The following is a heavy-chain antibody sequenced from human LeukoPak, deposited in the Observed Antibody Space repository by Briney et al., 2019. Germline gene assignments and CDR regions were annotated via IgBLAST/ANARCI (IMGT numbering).Heavy chain of an antibody. Sequence: PSETLSFTCTVSGGSISSYYWSWIRQPAGKGLERIGRVYTSGSTNYNPSLKSRVTMSVDTSKNQFSLKLSSVTAADTAVYYCAGIRFLEWSSPTNAFHIWGQGTMVTVSS. CDR3: AGIRFLEWSSPTNAFHI. D-gene: IGHD3-3*01. V-gene: IGHV4-4*07. CDR1: GGSISSYY. J-gene: IGHJ3*02. CDR2: VYTSGST.